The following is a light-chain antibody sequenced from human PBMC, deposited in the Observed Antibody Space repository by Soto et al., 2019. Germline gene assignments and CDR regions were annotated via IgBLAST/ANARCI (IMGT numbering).Light chain of an antibody. CDR3: QQYNSFPYT. CDR2: KAS. CDR1: QSISSW. J-gene: IGKJ2*01. V-gene: IGKV1-5*03. Sequence: DIQMTQSPSTLSASVGDRVTITCRASQSISSWLAWYQQKPGKAPKLLIYKASSLESGVPSSFSGSASGTEFTLTISSLQPDDFATYYCQQYNSFPYTFGQGTKLEIK.